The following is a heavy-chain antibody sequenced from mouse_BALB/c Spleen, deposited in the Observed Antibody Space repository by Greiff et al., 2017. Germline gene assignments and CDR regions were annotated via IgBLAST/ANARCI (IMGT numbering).Heavy chain of an antibody. V-gene: IGHV14-3*02. J-gene: IGHJ2*01. CDR2: IDPANGNT. CDR3: AGPYGSSY. D-gene: IGHD1-1*01. Sequence: VQLQQSGAELVKPGASVKLSCTASGFNIKDTYMHWVKQRPEQGLEWIGRIDPANGNTKYDPKFQGKATITADTSSNTAYLQLSSLTSEDTAVYYCAGPYGSSYWGQGTTLTVSS. CDR1: GFNIKDTY.